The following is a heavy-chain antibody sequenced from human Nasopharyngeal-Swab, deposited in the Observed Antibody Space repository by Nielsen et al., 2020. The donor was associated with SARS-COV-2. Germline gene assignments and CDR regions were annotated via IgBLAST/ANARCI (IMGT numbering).Heavy chain of an antibody. CDR3: AKADDWYDDYHGRYV. CDR1: GFTFDDYA. Sequence: SLKISCAASGFTFDDYAMHWVRQAPGKGLEWVSGISWNSGSIGYADSVKGRFTISRDNAKNSLYLQMNSLRAEDTALYYCAKADDWYDDYHGRYVWGQGTMVTVSS. CDR2: ISWNSGSI. D-gene: IGHD4-17*01. J-gene: IGHJ3*01. V-gene: IGHV3-9*01.